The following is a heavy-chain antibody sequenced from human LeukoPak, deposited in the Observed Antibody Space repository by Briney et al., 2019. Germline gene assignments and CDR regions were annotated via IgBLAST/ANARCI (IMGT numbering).Heavy chain of an antibody. CDR3: GRVVYSRFGELLYEYGAFDI. V-gene: IGHV3-74*01. D-gene: IGHD3-10*01. Sequence: GRSLRLSCAASGFTFSSYWMHWVRQAPGKGLVWVSRINSDGSSTSYADSVKGRFTISRDNAKNTLYLQMNSLRAEDTAVYYCGRVVYSRFGELLYEYGAFDIWGQGTMVTVSS. CDR2: INSDGSST. CDR1: GFTFSSYW. J-gene: IGHJ3*02.